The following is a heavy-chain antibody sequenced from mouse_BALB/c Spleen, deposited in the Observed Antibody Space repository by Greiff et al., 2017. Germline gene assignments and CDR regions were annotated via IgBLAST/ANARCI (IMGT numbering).Heavy chain of an antibody. J-gene: IGHJ4*01. CDR1: GYTFTSYW. D-gene: IGHD1-1*01. Sequence: QVHVKQSGAELAKPGASVKMSCKASGYTFTSYWMHWVKQRPGQGLEWIGYINPSTGYTEYNQKFKDKATLTADKSSSTAYMQLSSLTSEDSAVYYCARFYYYGSSYGYAMDYWGQGTSVTVSS. CDR2: INPSTGYT. CDR3: ARFYYYGSSYGYAMDY. V-gene: IGHV1-7*01.